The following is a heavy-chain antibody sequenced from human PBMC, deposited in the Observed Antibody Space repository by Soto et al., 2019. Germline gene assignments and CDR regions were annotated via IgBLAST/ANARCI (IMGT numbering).Heavy chain of an antibody. CDR1: RYTFTSYA. V-gene: IGHV1-3*01. CDR2: INAGNGNT. J-gene: IGHJ4*02. CDR3: ARDPVLLWFGELFYYFDY. D-gene: IGHD3-10*01. Sequence: ASVKVSCKASRYTFTSYAMHWVRQAPGQRLEWMGWINAGNGNTKYSQKFQGRVTITRDTSAGTAYMELSSLRSEDTAVYYCARDPVLLWFGELFYYFDYWGQGTLVTVSS.